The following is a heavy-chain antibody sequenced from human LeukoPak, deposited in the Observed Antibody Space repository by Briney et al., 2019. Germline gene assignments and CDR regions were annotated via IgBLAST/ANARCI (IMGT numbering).Heavy chain of an antibody. D-gene: IGHD6-13*01. V-gene: IGHV3-7*03. Sequence: GVSLRLSCAASGFTFRSSWMTWVRQAPGKGLEWVANIKEDGSEKYYVDSVKGRFTISRDNAKNSLYLQMNSLRAEDTAMYYCARDSGWFRFDYWGQGTLVTVSS. CDR2: IKEDGSEK. CDR1: GFTFRSSW. J-gene: IGHJ4*02. CDR3: ARDSGWFRFDY.